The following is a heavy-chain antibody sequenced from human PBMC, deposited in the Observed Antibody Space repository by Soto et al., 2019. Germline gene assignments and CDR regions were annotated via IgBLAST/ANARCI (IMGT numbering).Heavy chain of an antibody. J-gene: IGHJ4*02. Sequence: QVQLEESGGGVVQPGRSLRLSCAASGFTFSSYGMHWVRQAPGKGLEWVAVISYDGSNKYYADSVKGRFTISRDNSKNTLYLQMNSLRAEDTAVYYCAKPLRTTVVTNGVFDYWGQGTLVTVSS. V-gene: IGHV3-30*18. CDR1: GFTFSSYG. CDR3: AKPLRTTVVTNGVFDY. D-gene: IGHD4-17*01. CDR2: ISYDGSNK.